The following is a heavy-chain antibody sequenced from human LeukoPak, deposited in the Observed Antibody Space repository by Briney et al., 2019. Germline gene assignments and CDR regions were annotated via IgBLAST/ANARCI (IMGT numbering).Heavy chain of an antibody. CDR3: AKGGGDSCYSSIDC. D-gene: IGHD2-15*01. V-gene: IGHV3-23*01. Sequence: PGGSLRLSCAASGFTFSSYAMSWVRQVPGKGLEWVSSIYGSGGSTFYADSVKGRFTNSRDNSKNTLYLQMNSLRAEDTAVYFCAKGGGDSCYSSIDCWGQGTLVTVSS. CDR1: GFTFSSYA. J-gene: IGHJ4*02. CDR2: IYGSGGST.